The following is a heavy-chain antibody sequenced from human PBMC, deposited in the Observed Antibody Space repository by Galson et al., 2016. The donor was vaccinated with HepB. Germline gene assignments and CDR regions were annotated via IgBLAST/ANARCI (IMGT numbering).Heavy chain of an antibody. V-gene: IGHV3-23*01. Sequence: SLRLSCAASGFTFSSYAMSWVRQAPGKGLEWVSTISSSSSGSSTKSADSVKGRFTISRDNAKKSLYLQMSSLRAEDTAVYYCAKGGTVLDYFDYWGLGTVVTVSS. CDR3: AKGGTVLDYFDY. CDR2: ISSSSSGSST. J-gene: IGHJ4*02. CDR1: GFTFSSYA. D-gene: IGHD4-17*01.